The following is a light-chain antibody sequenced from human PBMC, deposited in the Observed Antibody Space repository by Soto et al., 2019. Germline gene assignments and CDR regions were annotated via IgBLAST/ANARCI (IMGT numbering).Light chain of an antibody. CDR1: QSVSSN. J-gene: IGKJ1*01. CDR3: QQYNNWPPWT. V-gene: IGKV3-15*01. Sequence: EIVMTQSPATLSVSPGERATLSCRASQSVSSNLAWYQQKPGQAPRILIYGASTRATGIPARFSGSGSGTEFTLTISSLQSEDFAVYYCQQYNNWPPWTFGQGTKGEIK. CDR2: GAS.